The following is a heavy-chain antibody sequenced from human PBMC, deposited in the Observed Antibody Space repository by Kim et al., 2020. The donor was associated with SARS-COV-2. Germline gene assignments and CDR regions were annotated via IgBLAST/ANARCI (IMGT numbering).Heavy chain of an antibody. CDR2: IYHSGST. CDR3: ARARGEHGDYCRDAFDI. J-gene: IGHJ3*02. Sequence: SETLSLTCTVSGYSISSGYYWGWIRQPPGKGLEWIGSIYHSGSTYYNPSPKSRVTISVDTSKNQFSLKLSSVTAADTTVYYCARARGEHGDYCRDAFDIGGRGTMITVSS. CDR1: GYSISSGYY. V-gene: IGHV4-38-2*02. D-gene: IGHD4-17*01.